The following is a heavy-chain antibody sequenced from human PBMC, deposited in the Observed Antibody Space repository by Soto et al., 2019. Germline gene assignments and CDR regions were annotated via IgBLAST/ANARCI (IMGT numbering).Heavy chain of an antibody. CDR1: GFTFSSYA. CDR3: AIDFASSGPRLGDFDI. CDR2: ISYDGSNK. J-gene: IGHJ3*02. Sequence: GGSLRLSCAASGFTFSSYAMYWVRQAPGKGLEWVAVISYDGSNKYYADSVKGRFTISRDNSKNTLYLQMNSLRAEDTAVYCCAIDFASSGPRLGDFDIWGQGTMVTVSS. V-gene: IGHV3-30-3*01. D-gene: IGHD2-21*01.